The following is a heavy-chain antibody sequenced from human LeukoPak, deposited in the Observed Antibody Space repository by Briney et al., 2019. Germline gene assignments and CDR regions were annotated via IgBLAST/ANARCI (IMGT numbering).Heavy chain of an antibody. D-gene: IGHD6-19*01. CDR1: GFTFTSYG. V-gene: IGHV3-74*01. Sequence: PGGSLRLSCAASGFTFTSYGMHWVRQAPGKGPVWLARINSDGYSISYADSVKGRFTISRDNTKKTLYLQMNTLRAEDTAMYYCARATAEAGTDSWGQGTLVTVSS. J-gene: IGHJ4*02. CDR3: ARATAEAGTDS. CDR2: INSDGYSI.